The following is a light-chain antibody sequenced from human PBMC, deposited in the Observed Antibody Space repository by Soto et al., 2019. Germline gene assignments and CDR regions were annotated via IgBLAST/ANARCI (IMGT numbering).Light chain of an antibody. Sequence: EIVLTQSPGTLSLSPGERATLSCRASQSISINLAWYQQKPGQAPRLLIYAASNRATGVPARFSGSGSGTEFTLTISSLQSEDFTVYSCLQYHNLWAFGQGTKVDIK. CDR3: LQYHNLWA. CDR1: QSISIN. J-gene: IGKJ1*01. CDR2: AAS. V-gene: IGKV3-15*01.